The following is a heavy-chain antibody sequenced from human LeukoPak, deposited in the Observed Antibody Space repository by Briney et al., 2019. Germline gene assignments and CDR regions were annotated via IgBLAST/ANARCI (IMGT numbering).Heavy chain of an antibody. J-gene: IGHJ6*03. CDR2: ISSSSSYI. CDR3: AIRHLGDGGNYYYYYMGV. V-gene: IGHV3-21*01. Sequence: PGGSLRLSCAASGFTFSSHSMNWVRQAPGKGLEWVSSISSSSSYIYYADSVKGRFTISRDNAKNSLYLQMNSLRAEDTAVYYCAIRHLGDGGNYYYYYMGVWGKGTTVTVSS. D-gene: IGHD4-23*01. CDR1: GFTFSSHS.